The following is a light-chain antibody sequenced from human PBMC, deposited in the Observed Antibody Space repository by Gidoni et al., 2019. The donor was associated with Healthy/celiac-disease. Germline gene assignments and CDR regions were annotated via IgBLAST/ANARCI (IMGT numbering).Light chain of an antibody. CDR2: WAS. J-gene: IGKJ4*01. Sequence: DIVMTQSPDSLAVSLGERATINCKSSQSVLYSSNNKNYLAWYQQKPGQPPKLLIYWASTRESGVPDRFSGSGSGTDFALTISRLQAEDVAVYYFQQYYSTPLTFGGGTKVEIK. CDR3: QQYYSTPLT. CDR1: QSVLYSSNNKNY. V-gene: IGKV4-1*01.